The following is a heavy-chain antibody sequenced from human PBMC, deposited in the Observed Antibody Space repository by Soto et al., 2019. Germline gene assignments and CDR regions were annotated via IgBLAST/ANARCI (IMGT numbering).Heavy chain of an antibody. J-gene: IGHJ4*02. D-gene: IGHD3-10*01. CDR3: ARDRSYYGSGVVYY. CDR1: GYTFTSYA. V-gene: IGHV1-3*01. CDR2: INAGNGNT. Sequence: ASVKVSCKASGYTFTSYAMHWVRQAPGQRLEWMGWINAGNGNTKYSQKFQGRVTITRDTSASTAYMELSSLRSEDTAVYYCARDRSYYGSGVVYYCRQGTLVTVYS.